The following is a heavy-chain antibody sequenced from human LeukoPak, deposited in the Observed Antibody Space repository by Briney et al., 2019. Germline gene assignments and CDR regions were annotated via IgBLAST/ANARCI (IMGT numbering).Heavy chain of an antibody. CDR2: FHTSGST. J-gene: IGHJ4*02. CDR3: ASSADPEYYYDSSGYYY. CDR1: GGSISSYY. V-gene: IGHV4-4*07. D-gene: IGHD3-22*01. Sequence: SETLSLTCTVSGGSISSYYWSWIRQPAGKGLEWIGRFHTSGSTNYNPSLKSRVTMSVDTSENQFSLKLSSVTAADTAVYYCASSADPEYYYDSSGYYYWGQGTLVTVSS.